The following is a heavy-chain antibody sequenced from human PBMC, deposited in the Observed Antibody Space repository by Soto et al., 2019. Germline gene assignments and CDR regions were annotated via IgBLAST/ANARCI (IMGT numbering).Heavy chain of an antibody. CDR2: IKSQADGGTT. CDR3: ATAPGYWGFAPLDY. J-gene: IGHJ4*02. V-gene: IGHV3-15*07. CDR1: GLTFKDAW. D-gene: IGHD7-27*01. Sequence: EVQLVESGGALVKPGGSLRLSCTVSGLTFKDAWMNWVRQVPGKGLEWVGRIKSQADGGTTDYAAPVKGRFTIARDDSKNTLYLQMNSLKIEDKAVYYWATAPGYWGFAPLDYWGQGTLVIVSS.